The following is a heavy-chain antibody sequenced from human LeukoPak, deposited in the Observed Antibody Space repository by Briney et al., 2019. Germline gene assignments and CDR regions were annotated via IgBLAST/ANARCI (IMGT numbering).Heavy chain of an antibody. V-gene: IGHV4-34*01. CDR1: GGSFSGYY. J-gene: IGHJ6*02. Sequence: PSETLSLTCAVYGGSFSGYYWSWIRQPPGKGLEWIGEINHSGSTNYNPSLKSRVTISVDTSKNQFSLKLSSVTAADTAVYYCARRIGVNYYYGMDVWGQGTTVTVSS. CDR2: INHSGST. CDR3: ARRIGVNYYYGMDV. D-gene: IGHD3-10*01.